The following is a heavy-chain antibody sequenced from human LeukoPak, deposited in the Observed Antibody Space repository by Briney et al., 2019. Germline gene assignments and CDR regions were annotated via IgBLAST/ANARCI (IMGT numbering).Heavy chain of an antibody. J-gene: IGHJ4*02. V-gene: IGHV3-53*01. CDR2: IYSGGST. Sequence: PGGSLRLSCAASGFTVSSNYMSWVRQAPGKGLEWVSVIYSGGSTYYADSVKARFTISRDNSKNPLYLQMNSLRAEDTAVYYCAREGDCSSTSCYDYWGQGTLVTVSS. CDR1: GFTVSSNY. CDR3: AREGDCSSTSCYDY. D-gene: IGHD2-2*01.